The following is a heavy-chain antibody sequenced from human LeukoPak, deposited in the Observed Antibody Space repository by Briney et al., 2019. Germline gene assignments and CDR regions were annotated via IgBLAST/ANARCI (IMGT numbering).Heavy chain of an antibody. CDR3: VVPVWFTGPPETDY. J-gene: IGHJ4*02. CDR1: GFTLSRHA. D-gene: IGHD3-10*01. V-gene: IGHV3-30*02. CDR2: IGKDGEWQ. Sequence: PGGSLRLSCAASGFTLSRHAIHWVRRAPGKGLERVAHIGKDGEWQLYADSVKGRFTISRDNSKNTVYLQMNGLRSEDTAVHYCVVPVWFTGPPETDYWGQGTLVTVSS.